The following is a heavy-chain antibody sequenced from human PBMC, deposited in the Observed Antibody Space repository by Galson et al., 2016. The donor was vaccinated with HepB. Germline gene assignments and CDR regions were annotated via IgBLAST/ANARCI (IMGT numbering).Heavy chain of an antibody. J-gene: IGHJ3*02. CDR2: ISSSSNTI. CDR1: GFIFSDYH. CDR3: ARDSSSGYVIDAFDI. D-gene: IGHD5-12*01. Sequence: SLRLSCAASGFIFSDYHINWIRQAPGKGLEWISYISSSSNTIHYADSVKGRFTVSRDYAKNSLYLQVNSLRAEDTAVYYCARDSSSGYVIDAFDIWGQGTMVTVSS. V-gene: IGHV3-11*04.